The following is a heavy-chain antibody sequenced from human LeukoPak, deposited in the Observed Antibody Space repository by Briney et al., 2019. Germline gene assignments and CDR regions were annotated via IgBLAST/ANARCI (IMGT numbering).Heavy chain of an antibody. CDR3: AKDGEDIVVVPALYYFDY. CDR2: ISYDGSNK. D-gene: IGHD2-2*01. V-gene: IGHV3-30*18. J-gene: IGHJ4*02. Sequence: GGSLRLSCAASGFTFSSYGMHWVRQAPGKGLEWVAVISYDGSNKYYADSVKGRFTISRDNFKNTLYLQMNSLRAEDTAVYYCAKDGEDIVVVPALYYFDYWGQGTLVTVSS. CDR1: GFTFSSYG.